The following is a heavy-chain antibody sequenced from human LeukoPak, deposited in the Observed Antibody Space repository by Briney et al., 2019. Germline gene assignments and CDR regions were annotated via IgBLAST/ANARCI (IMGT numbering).Heavy chain of an antibody. J-gene: IGHJ4*02. CDR1: GFTFSSYA. D-gene: IGHD4-23*01. CDR3: ARVYGGNPDY. CDR2: ISSSGRTT. V-gene: IGHV3-48*03. Sequence: GGSLRLSCAASGFTFSSYAMSWVRQAPGKGLEWVSYISSSGRTTYYADSVKGRFIISRDNAKNSLYLQMNSLRVEDTAVYYCARVYGGNPDYWGQGTLVTVSS.